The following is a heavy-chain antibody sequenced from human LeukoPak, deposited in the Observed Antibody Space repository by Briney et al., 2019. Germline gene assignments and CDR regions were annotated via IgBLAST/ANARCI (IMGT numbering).Heavy chain of an antibody. Sequence: SVKVSCKASGGTFSSYAISWVRQAPGQGLEWIGGIIPIFGTANYAQKFQGRVTITADESTSTAYMELSSLRSEDTAVYYCARLLRYFDWTHNGSFDYWGQGTLVTVSS. J-gene: IGHJ4*02. CDR1: GGTFSSYA. CDR3: ARLLRYFDWTHNGSFDY. D-gene: IGHD3-9*01. V-gene: IGHV1-69*01. CDR2: IIPIFGTA.